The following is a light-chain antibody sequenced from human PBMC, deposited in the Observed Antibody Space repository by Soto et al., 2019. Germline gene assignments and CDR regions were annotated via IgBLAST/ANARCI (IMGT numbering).Light chain of an antibody. CDR1: QSVLYSSNNKNY. J-gene: IGKJ1*01. CDR3: QQYYGNVWT. Sequence: DIVMTQSPDSLAVSLGERATINCKSSQSVLYSSNNKNYLAWYQQKPGQSPKLLIYWASTRESGVPDRFSGSGSGTDFTLTISSLQAEDVAVYYCQQYYGNVWTFGQGTKVEIK. CDR2: WAS. V-gene: IGKV4-1*01.